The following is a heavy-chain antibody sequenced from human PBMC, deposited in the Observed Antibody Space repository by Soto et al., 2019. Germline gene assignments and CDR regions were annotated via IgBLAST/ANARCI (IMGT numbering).Heavy chain of an antibody. CDR3: ARLPIAARRGRKSDYYYGMDV. Sequence: GQSLKISSKGSGYRFTSYWIGWVRQMPGKGLEWMGIIYPGDSDTRYSPSFQGQVTISADKSISTAYLQWSSLKASDTAMYYCARLPIAARRGRKSDYYYGMDVWGQGTTVTVSS. D-gene: IGHD6-6*01. CDR2: IYPGDSDT. J-gene: IGHJ6*02. CDR1: GYRFTSYW. V-gene: IGHV5-51*01.